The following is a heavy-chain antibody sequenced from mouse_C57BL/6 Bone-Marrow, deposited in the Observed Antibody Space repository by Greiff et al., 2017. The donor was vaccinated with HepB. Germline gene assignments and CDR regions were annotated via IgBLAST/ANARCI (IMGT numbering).Heavy chain of an antibody. J-gene: IGHJ4*01. Sequence: EVQLQQPGAELVRPGSSVKMSCKTSGYTFTSYGINWVKQRPGQGLEWIGYIYIGNGYTEYNEKFKGKATLTSDTSSSTAYMQLSSLTSEDSAIYFWASRVYYGSRPYAMDYWGQGTSVTVSS. CDR3: ASRVYYGSRPYAMDY. D-gene: IGHD1-1*01. CDR1: GYTFTSYG. CDR2: IYIGNGYT. V-gene: IGHV1-58*01.